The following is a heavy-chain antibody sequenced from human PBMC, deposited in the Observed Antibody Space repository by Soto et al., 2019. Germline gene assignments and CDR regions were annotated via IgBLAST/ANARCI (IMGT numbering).Heavy chain of an antibody. Sequence: QVQLVESGGGVVHPGRSLRLSCAASGFTLSSYVMHWVRQAPGKGLEWVARISYAGNDNYYADSVKCRFTISRDNSKKTLYLHMTSLRADDTAVYYCARDRQQWLEPAGGALPFWGQGTMVIVSS. CDR3: ARDRQQWLEPAGGALPF. CDR1: GFTLSSYV. V-gene: IGHV3-30-3*01. D-gene: IGHD6-19*01. CDR2: ISYAGNDN. J-gene: IGHJ3*01.